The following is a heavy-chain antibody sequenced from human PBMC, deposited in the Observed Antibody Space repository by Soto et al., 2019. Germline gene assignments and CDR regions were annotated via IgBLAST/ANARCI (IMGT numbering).Heavy chain of an antibody. D-gene: IGHD2-21*02. Sequence: GASVKVSCRASGVTFSSYAISWVRQAPGQGLEWMGGIIPIFGTANYAQKFQGRVTITADESTSAAYMEMSSLRSEDTAVYYCARREVVTAIENSFDPSGHGTLVTVSS. CDR1: GVTFSSYA. J-gene: IGHJ5*02. CDR2: IIPIFGTA. V-gene: IGHV1-69*13. CDR3: ARREVVTAIENSFDP.